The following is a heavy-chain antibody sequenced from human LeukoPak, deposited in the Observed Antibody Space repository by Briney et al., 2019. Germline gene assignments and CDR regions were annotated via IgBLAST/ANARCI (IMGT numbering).Heavy chain of an antibody. CDR1: GFTFSSYW. V-gene: IGHV3-74*01. Sequence: GGSLRLSCAASGFTFSSYWMHWVRQGPGKGLVWVSRINTDGTSTSYADSVKGRFTISRDNAKNTLYLQMNSLRAEDTAVCYCARGGYSSSWPQGDYWGQGTLVTVSS. CDR3: ARGGYSSSWPQGDY. CDR2: INTDGTST. D-gene: IGHD6-13*01. J-gene: IGHJ4*02.